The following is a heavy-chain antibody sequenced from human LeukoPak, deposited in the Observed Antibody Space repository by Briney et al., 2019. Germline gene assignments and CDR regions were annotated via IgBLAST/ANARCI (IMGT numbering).Heavy chain of an antibody. Sequence: PSETLSLTCTVSGGSVSSGSYYWSWIRQPPGKGLEWIGYIYYSGSTNYNPSLKSRVTISVDTSKNQFSLKLSSVTAADTAVYYCARVPKLLRGYSSGWYPTLFDYWGQGTLVTVSS. D-gene: IGHD6-19*01. V-gene: IGHV4-61*01. CDR2: IYYSGST. CDR3: ARVPKLLRGYSSGWYPTLFDY. CDR1: GGSVSSGSYY. J-gene: IGHJ4*02.